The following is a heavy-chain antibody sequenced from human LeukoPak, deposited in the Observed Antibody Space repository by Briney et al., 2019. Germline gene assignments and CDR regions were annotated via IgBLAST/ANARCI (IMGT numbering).Heavy chain of an antibody. CDR3: ARAVGRLLWFGALIDY. Sequence: ASAKVSCKASGYTFTSYGTSWVRQAPRQGLEWMGWIVVYKGNTNYAQNHQGRVNMTTDTSTTKAYMELRSLRSDATAVYYCARAVGRLLWFGALIDYWGQGTLVTVSS. V-gene: IGHV1-18*04. CDR2: IVVYKGNT. J-gene: IGHJ4*02. D-gene: IGHD3-10*01. CDR1: GYTFTSYG.